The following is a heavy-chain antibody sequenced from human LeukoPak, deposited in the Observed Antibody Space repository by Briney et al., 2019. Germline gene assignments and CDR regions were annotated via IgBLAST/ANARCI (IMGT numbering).Heavy chain of an antibody. Sequence: ASVKVSCKASGYTFTSYYMHWVRQAPGQGLEWMGLINPSGGSTTYAQKFQGRVTMTRDMSTRTLYMELSSLRSEDTAFYYCARVGDYSPRGWFDPWGQGTLVTVSS. CDR1: GYTFTSYY. V-gene: IGHV1-46*01. CDR3: ARVGDYSPRGWFDP. CDR2: INPSGGST. D-gene: IGHD4-11*01. J-gene: IGHJ5*02.